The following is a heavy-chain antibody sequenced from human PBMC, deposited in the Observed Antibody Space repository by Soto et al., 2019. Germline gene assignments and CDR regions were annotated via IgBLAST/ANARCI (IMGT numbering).Heavy chain of an antibody. J-gene: IGHJ6*02. CDR2: ISGSGGST. CDR1: GFTFSSYA. CDR3: AKDKESSGYYAHYSMDV. V-gene: IGHV3-23*01. D-gene: IGHD3-22*01. Sequence: GGSLRLSCAASGFTFSSYAMSWVRQAPGKGLEWVSAISGSGGSTYYADSVKGRFTISRDNSRNTLYLQMNSLRADDTAVYYCAKDKESSGYYAHYSMDVWGQGTTVTVSS.